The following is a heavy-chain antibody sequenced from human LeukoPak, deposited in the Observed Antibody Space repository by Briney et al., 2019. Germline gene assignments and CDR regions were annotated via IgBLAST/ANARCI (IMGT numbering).Heavy chain of an antibody. CDR3: AGVGYSSSWPYSNYYYYGMDV. CDR2: MNPNSGNT. CDR1: GYTFTSYD. V-gene: IGHV1-8*01. J-gene: IGHJ6*02. D-gene: IGHD6-13*01. Sequence: GASVKVSCNASGYTFTSYDINWVRQATGQGLERMGWMNPNSGNTGYAQKFQGRVTMTRNTSISTAYMELSSLRSEDTAVYYCAGVGYSSSWPYSNYYYYGMDVWGQGTTVTVSS.